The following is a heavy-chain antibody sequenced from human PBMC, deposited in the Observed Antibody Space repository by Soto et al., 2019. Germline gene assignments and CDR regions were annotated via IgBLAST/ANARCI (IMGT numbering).Heavy chain of an antibody. J-gene: IGHJ3*02. CDR3: TTIPPLRRITIFGVVMTSAFDI. CDR2: IKSKTDGGTT. D-gene: IGHD3-3*01. Sequence: GGSLRLSCAASGFTFSHAWMNGVRQATGKGLEWVGRIKSKTDGGTTDYAAPVKGRFTISREDSKNTLYLQMNSLKTEDTAVYYCTTIPPLRRITIFGVVMTSAFDIWGQGTMVTVSS. V-gene: IGHV3-15*07. CDR1: GFTFSHAW.